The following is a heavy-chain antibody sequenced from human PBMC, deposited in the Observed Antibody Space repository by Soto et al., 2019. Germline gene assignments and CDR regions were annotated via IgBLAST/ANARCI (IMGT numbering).Heavy chain of an antibody. D-gene: IGHD2-2*01. CDR3: ARATQGSVPAAALGCMDV. CDR1: GFTFSSYD. J-gene: IGHJ6*03. Sequence: EVQLVESGGGLVQPGGSLRLSCAASGFTFSSYDMHWVRQATGKGLAWVSALGTAGDTYYPGSVKGRFTISRENAKNSLYLQMNSLRAGDTAVYYCARATQGSVPAAALGCMDVWGKGTTVTVSS. V-gene: IGHV3-13*01. CDR2: LGTAGDT.